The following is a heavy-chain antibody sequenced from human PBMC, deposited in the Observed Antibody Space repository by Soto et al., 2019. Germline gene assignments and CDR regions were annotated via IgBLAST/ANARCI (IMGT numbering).Heavy chain of an antibody. Sequence: GGSLRLSCAASGFTFSSYGMHWFRQAPGKGLEWVAVISYDGSNKYYADSVKGRFTISRDNSKNTLYLQMNSLRAEDTAVYYCAKDWSGYSYGSSVVGMDVWGQGTTVTVSS. V-gene: IGHV3-30*18. D-gene: IGHD5-18*01. CDR1: GFTFSSYG. CDR2: ISYDGSNK. CDR3: AKDWSGYSYGSSVVGMDV. J-gene: IGHJ6*02.